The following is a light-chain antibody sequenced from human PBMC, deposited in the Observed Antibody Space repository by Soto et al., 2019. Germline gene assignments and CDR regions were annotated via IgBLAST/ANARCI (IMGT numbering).Light chain of an antibody. CDR3: QQCSSWPT. CDR1: QSVSSN. CDR2: DAF. V-gene: IGKV3-11*01. Sequence: ERVMTHSPATLSVSPGEIATLSCRASQSVSSNLAWYQQKPGQAPRLLIYDAFNRATGIPARFSGSGSGTDFTLTISSLEPEDFASYYCQQCSSWPTFGHGTKVDIK. J-gene: IGKJ1*01.